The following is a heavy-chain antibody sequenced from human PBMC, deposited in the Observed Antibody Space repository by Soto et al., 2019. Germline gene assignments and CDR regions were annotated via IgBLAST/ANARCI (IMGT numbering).Heavy chain of an antibody. J-gene: IGHJ3*02. CDR2: IIPIFGTA. V-gene: IGHV1-69*01. CDR1: GCTFSSYA. CDR3: ARQLHGDEVGGNNDAFDI. D-gene: IGHD4-17*01. Sequence: QVQLVQSGAEVKKPGSSVKVSCKASGCTFSSYAISWVRQAPGQGLEWMGGIIPIFGTANYAQKFQGRVTITADESTSTAYMELSSLRSEDTEVYYCARQLHGDEVGGNNDAFDIWCPGTMVTVSS.